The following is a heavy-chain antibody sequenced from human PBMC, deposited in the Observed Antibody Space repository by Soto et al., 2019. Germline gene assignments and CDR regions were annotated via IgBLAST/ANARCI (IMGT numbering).Heavy chain of an antibody. CDR3: AREGPGRGLDV. CDR1: GFTFSSYT. V-gene: IGHV3-21*06. Sequence: LRLSCAASGFTFSSYTMNWVRQAPGKGLEWVSSIDGGSVYIYYADSVKGRFTISRDNAKSSLSLQINSLRVEDTAVYYCAREGPGRGLDVWGQGTTVTVSS. D-gene: IGHD3-10*01. J-gene: IGHJ6*02. CDR2: IDGGSVYI.